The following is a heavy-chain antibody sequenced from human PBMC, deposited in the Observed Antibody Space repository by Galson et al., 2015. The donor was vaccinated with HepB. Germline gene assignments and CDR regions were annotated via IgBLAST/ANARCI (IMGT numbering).Heavy chain of an antibody. V-gene: IGHV3-30*18. D-gene: IGHD3-22*01. Sequence: SLRLSCAASGFTFSSYGMHWVRQAPGKGLEWVAVISYDGSNKYYADSVKGRFTISRDNSKNTLYLQMNSLRAEDTAVYYCAKVQYYYDSSGYYRTPWAFDIWGQGTMVTASS. CDR3: AKVQYYYDSSGYYRTPWAFDI. CDR2: ISYDGSNK. J-gene: IGHJ3*02. CDR1: GFTFSSYG.